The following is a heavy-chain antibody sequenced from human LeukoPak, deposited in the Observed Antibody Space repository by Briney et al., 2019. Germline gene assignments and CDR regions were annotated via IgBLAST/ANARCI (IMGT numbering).Heavy chain of an antibody. CDR3: ARDGSGSLFTYKYNWFDP. V-gene: IGHV1-69*01. D-gene: IGHD3-10*01. Sequence: SVKVSCKASGGTFSSYAISWVRQAPGQGLEWMGGIIPIFGTANYAQKFQGRVTITADESTSTAYMELSSLRSEDTAVYYCARDGSGSLFTYKYNWFDPWGQGILVTVSS. J-gene: IGHJ5*02. CDR2: IIPIFGTA. CDR1: GGTFSSYA.